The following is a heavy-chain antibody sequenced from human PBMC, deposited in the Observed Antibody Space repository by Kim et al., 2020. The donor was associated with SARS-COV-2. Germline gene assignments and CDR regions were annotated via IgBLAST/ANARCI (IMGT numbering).Heavy chain of an antibody. D-gene: IGHD2-15*01. CDR1: GGSFSGYY. CDR2: INHSGST. J-gene: IGHJ1*01. V-gene: IGHV4-34*01. CDR3: ARCRSGGSCKRGYFQH. Sequence: SETLSLTCAVYGGSFSGYYWSWIRQPPGKGLEWIGEINHSGSTNYNPSLKSRVTISVDTSKNQFSLKLSSVTAADTAVYYCARCRSGGSCKRGYFQHWGQGTLVTVSS.